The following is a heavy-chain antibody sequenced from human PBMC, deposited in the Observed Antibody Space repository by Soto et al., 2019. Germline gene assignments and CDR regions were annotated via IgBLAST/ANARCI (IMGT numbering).Heavy chain of an antibody. V-gene: IGHV4-59*01. CDR1: GGSISSYY. CDR2: IYYSGST. J-gene: IGHJ4*02. Sequence: SETLSLTCTVSGGSISSYYWSWIRQPPGKGLEWIGYIYYSGSTNYNPSLKSRVTISVDTSKNQFSLKLSSVTAADTAVYYCAREGALYSSGWYYFDYWGQGTLVTVSS. D-gene: IGHD6-19*01. CDR3: AREGALYSSGWYYFDY.